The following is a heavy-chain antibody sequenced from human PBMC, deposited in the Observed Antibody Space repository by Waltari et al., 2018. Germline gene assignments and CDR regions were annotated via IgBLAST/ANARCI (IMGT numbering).Heavy chain of an antibody. V-gene: IGHV1-69*05. CDR1: GGTLSSYA. D-gene: IGHD6-19*01. CDR3: ATSSSGWYQDASDI. J-gene: IGHJ3*02. Sequence: QVQLLQSGAEVKKPGSSVRVSCKASGGTLSSYAIRWVRQAPGQGLEWMGGITGTVGAPNYAQKFQGRITITTDESARTDYMELSSLRSDDTAVYFCATSSSGWYQDASDIWGHGTLVTVS. CDR2: ITGTVGAP.